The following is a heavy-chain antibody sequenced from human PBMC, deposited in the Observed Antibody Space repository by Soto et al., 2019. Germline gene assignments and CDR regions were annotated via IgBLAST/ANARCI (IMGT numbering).Heavy chain of an antibody. V-gene: IGHV4-30-4*01. CDR3: ARLPRYSYGYKD. Sequence: SETLSLTCTVSGGSISSGNYYWSWIRQPPGKGLEWIGFISYSGSTDYNTSLKSRVTISVDTSKNQFSLKLSSVTAADTAVYYCARLPRYSYGYKDWGQGTLVTVSS. D-gene: IGHD5-18*01. CDR1: GGSISSGNYY. CDR2: ISYSGST. J-gene: IGHJ4*02.